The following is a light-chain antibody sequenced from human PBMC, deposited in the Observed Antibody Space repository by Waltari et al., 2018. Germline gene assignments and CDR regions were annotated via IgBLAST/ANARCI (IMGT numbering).Light chain of an antibody. CDR3: LQFKTYPQT. J-gene: IGKJ5*01. Sequence: DIQMTQSPSSVSASVGDRVTITCRASRAVANYVAWFRQRPGELPKSLIHTASNLQRGVPSRFSGSGSATDFTLTINRLQPEDIGTYYCLQFKTYPQTFGQGT. CDR1: RAVANY. V-gene: IGKV1-16*01. CDR2: TAS.